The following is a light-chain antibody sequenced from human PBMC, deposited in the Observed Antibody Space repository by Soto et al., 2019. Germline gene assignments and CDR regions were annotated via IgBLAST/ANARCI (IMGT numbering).Light chain of an antibody. CDR2: AAY. J-gene: IGKJ3*01. Sequence: DVQMTQSPSYLSASVGDRVSITCQASQDISNFLNWYQQKPGKAAKLLIYAAYSLQSGVTSRFSGSGSGTDFTLTISSLQPEDFATYYCQPSYSTPRTVGPVTKVDIK. CDR1: QDISNF. V-gene: IGKV1-39*01. CDR3: QPSYSTPRT.